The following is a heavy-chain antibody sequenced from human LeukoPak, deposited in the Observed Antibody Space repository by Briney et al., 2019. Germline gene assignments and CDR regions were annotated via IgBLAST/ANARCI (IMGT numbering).Heavy chain of an antibody. CDR3: ARCGGWGSGSSYYYYMDV. D-gene: IGHD3-10*01. Sequence: PSQTLSLTCTVSGGSISSGSYYWSWIRQPAGKGLEWIGRIYTSGSTNHNPSLKRRVTISVDTSKNQFSLKLSSVTAADTAVYYCARCGGWGSGSSYYYYMDVWGKGTTVTVSS. V-gene: IGHV4-61*02. CDR1: GGSISSGSYY. J-gene: IGHJ6*03. CDR2: IYTSGST.